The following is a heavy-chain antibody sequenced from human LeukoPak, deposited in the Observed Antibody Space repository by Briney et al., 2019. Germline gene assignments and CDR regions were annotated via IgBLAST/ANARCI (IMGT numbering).Heavy chain of an antibody. J-gene: IGHJ5*02. CDR3: ARDGEYSSSWSNWFDP. CDR2: MNPNSGGT. Sequence: ASVKVSCKAFGDTFTSYDINWVRQATGQGLERMGWMNPNSGGTNYAQKFQGRVTMTRDTSISTAYMEVSGLRSDDTAVYYCARDGEYSSSWSNWFDPWGQGTLVTVSS. V-gene: IGHV1-2*02. D-gene: IGHD6-13*01. CDR1: GDTFTSYD.